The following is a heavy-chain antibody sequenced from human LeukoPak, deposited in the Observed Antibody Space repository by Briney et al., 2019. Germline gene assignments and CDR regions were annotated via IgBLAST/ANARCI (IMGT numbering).Heavy chain of an antibody. CDR1: GCTFSSYG. D-gene: IGHD3-22*01. Sequence: GGTLSLSCAASGCTFSSYGMHWVRKAPGKGLEWVAFIRYDGSNKYYADPVKGRFTISRDNSKNTLYLQMNSLRAEDTAVYYCARAGRYYDSRGYSYYFDYWGQGTLVTVSS. CDR2: IRYDGSNK. V-gene: IGHV3-30*02. CDR3: ARAGRYYDSRGYSYYFDY. J-gene: IGHJ4*02.